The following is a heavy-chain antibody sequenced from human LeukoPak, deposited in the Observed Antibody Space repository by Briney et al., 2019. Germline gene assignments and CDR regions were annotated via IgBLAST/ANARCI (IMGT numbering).Heavy chain of an antibody. CDR3: ARHGTISSESYFDY. Sequence: SETLSLTCSVSGGSVSSYYWSWIRQSPGKGLEWIGYIHNSGRTNYNPSLRSRVTGFVDTSKNQVSLRLSSVTAADTAVHYCARHGTISSESYFDYWGQGALVTVSS. V-gene: IGHV4-59*08. CDR1: GGSVSSYY. D-gene: IGHD1-14*01. CDR2: IHNSGRT. J-gene: IGHJ4*02.